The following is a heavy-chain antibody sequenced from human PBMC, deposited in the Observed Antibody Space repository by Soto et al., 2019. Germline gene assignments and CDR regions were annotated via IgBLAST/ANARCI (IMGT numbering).Heavy chain of an antibody. CDR1: GLSVSANY. D-gene: IGHD3-9*01. J-gene: IGHJ6*02. Sequence: GVSLRLSCAASGLSVSANYMTWVRQAPGKGLEWVSLISSGDKIYYADSVKGRFAISRDSSRNTLYLQMNNLRVEDTAVYYCARDPGYYDILTGYQTSYNYGLDLWGQGTTVTVSS. V-gene: IGHV3-53*01. CDR3: ARDPGYYDILTGYQTSYNYGLDL. CDR2: ISSGDKI.